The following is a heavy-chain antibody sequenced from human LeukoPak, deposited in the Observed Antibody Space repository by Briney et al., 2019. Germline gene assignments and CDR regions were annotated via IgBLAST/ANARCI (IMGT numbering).Heavy chain of an antibody. V-gene: IGHV4-59*01. CDR2: IYYSGST. CDR3: AREAYRRNAFAI. Sequence: SETLSLTCTVSGGSISSYYWSWIRQPPGKGLEWIGYIYYSGSTNYNPSLKSRVTISVDTSKNQFSLKLSSVTAADTAVYYCAREAYRRNAFAIWGQGTMVTVSS. CDR1: GGSISSYY. J-gene: IGHJ3*02.